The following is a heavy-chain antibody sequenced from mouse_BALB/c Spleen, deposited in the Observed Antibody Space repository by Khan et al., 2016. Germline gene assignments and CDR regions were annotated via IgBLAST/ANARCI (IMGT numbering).Heavy chain of an antibody. CDR2: INPSTGYT. D-gene: IGHD2-10*02. J-gene: IGHJ2*01. Sequence: QVQLQQSGAELAKPGASVKMSCKASGYTFTSYWMHWVKQRPGQGLEWIGYINPSTGYTEYNQKFKDKATLTEDKSSSTAYMQLSSLTSEDSAVYYCARKYGNYFDYWGQGTTLTVSS. CDR3: ARKYGNYFDY. CDR1: GYTFTSYW. V-gene: IGHV1-7*01.